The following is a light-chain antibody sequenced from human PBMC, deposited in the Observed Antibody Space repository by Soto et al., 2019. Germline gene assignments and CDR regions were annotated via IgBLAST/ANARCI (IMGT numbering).Light chain of an antibody. CDR3: ASFRSGTILV. J-gene: IGLJ1*01. CDR1: RSDIGDSNF. Sequence: QSVLTQPASVSGSPGQSVTISCTGPRSDIGDSNFISWYQHSPGKAPRLLIYEVNNRPSRVSKRFSGSKAGNTASLTISGLLDDDEADYFCASFRSGTILVFGSGTKVTVL. V-gene: IGLV2-14*01. CDR2: EVN.